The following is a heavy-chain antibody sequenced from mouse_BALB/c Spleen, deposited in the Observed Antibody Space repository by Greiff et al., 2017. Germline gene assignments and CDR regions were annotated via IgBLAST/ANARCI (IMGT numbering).Heavy chain of an antibody. CDR2: IYPYNGGT. CDR3: ARLGGYDEGVWFAY. CDR1: GYTFTDYN. J-gene: IGHJ3*01. V-gene: IGHV1S29*02. D-gene: IGHD2-2*01. Sequence: VQLQQSGPELVKPGASVKISCKASGYTFTDYNMHWVKQSHGKSLEWIGYIYPYNGGTGYNQKFKSKATLTVDNSSSTAYMELRSLTSEDSAVYYCARLGGYDEGVWFAYWGQGTLVTVSA.